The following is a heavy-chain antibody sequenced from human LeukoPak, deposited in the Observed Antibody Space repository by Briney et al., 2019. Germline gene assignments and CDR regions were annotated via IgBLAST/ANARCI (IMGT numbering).Heavy chain of an antibody. CDR3: AKWGRVRGALDY. J-gene: IGHJ4*02. CDR2: ISGSGGST. Sequence: GGSLRLSCAASGFTFSSYAMSWVRQAPGKGLEWVSAISGSGGSTYYADSVKGRFTISRGNSKNTLYLQMNSLRAEDTAVYYCAKWGRVRGALDYWGQGTLVTVSS. CDR1: GFTFSSYA. D-gene: IGHD3-10*01. V-gene: IGHV3-23*01.